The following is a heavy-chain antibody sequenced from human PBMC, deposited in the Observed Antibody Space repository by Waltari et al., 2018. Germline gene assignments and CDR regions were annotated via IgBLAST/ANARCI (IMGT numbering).Heavy chain of an antibody. CDR1: GFTVSSNY. D-gene: IGHD6-25*01. J-gene: IGHJ3*02. CDR2: IYAGGTT. V-gene: IGHV3-53*01. CDR3: AIRPAPRLEI. Sequence: EVQLVESGGGLIKPGGSLRLSCAASGFTVSSNYMNWVRQVPGKGLEIVSAIYAGGTTYYADSVKGRFTISRDNSENTLYLQMNNLRAEDTAVYYCAIRPAPRLEIWGQGTLVSVSS.